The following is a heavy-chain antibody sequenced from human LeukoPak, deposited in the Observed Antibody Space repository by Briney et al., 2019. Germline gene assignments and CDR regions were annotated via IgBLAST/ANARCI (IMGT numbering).Heavy chain of an antibody. V-gene: IGHV4-34*01. J-gene: IGHJ5*02. CDR2: INHSGST. CDR3: ARAPTVTTCWFDP. CDR1: GGSFSGYY. Sequence: SATLSLTCAVYGGSFSGYYWSWIRQPPGKGLEWIGEINHSGSTNYNPSLKSRVTISVDTSKNQFSLKLSSVTAADTAVYYCARAPTVTTCWFDPWGQGTLVTASA. D-gene: IGHD4-17*01.